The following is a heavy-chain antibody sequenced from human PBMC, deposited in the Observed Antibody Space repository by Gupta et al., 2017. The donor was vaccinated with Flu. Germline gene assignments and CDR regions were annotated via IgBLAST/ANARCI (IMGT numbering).Heavy chain of an antibody. J-gene: IGHJ4*02. CDR2: IIPIFGTA. Sequence: APGQGLEWMGGIIPIFGTANYAQKFQGRVTITADESTSTAYMELSSLRSEDTAVYYCARRPAVAGTLGPFDYWGQGTLVTVSS. V-gene: IGHV1-69*01. D-gene: IGHD6-19*01. CDR3: ARRPAVAGTLGPFDY.